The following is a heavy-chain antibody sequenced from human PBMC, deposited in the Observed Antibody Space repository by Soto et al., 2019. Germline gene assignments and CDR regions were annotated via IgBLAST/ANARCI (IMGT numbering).Heavy chain of an antibody. Sequence: QVQLVQSGAEVKEPGASVRVSCKASGYTFTGYYIHWVRQAPGQGLEWMGWINPNSGDAKYAQQFQGRVPKTRETSTAYMELRTLRSDDTAGYYCARSLSTIGARPDYWAPGALVTVSS. V-gene: IGHV1-2*02. J-gene: IGHJ4*02. D-gene: IGHD6-6*01. CDR3: ARSLSTIGARPDY. CDR1: GYTFTGYY. CDR2: INPNSGDA.